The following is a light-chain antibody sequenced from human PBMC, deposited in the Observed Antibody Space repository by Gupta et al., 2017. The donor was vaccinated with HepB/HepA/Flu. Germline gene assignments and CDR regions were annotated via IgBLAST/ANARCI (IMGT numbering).Light chain of an antibody. CDR1: QSVSSSY. J-gene: IGKJ1*01. V-gene: IGKV3-20*01. CDR2: GAS. Sequence: EIVLTQSPGTLSLSPGERATLSCMASQSVSSSYLAWYQQRPGQAPRLLIYGASSRATGISDRFSGSGSGTXFTLTIXRLEPEDFGVYYCQQYCSSPWTFGXGTNLEIK. CDR3: QQYCSSPWT.